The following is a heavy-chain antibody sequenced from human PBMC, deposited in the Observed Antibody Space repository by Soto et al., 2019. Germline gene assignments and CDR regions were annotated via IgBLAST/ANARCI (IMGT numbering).Heavy chain of an antibody. V-gene: IGHV3-48*01. CDR1: GFTFSSYS. CDR2: ISSSSSTI. D-gene: IGHD2-15*01. CDR3: ARMLHNGGNLLDY. Sequence: EVQLVESGGGLVQPGGSLRLSCAASGFTFSSYSMNWVRQAPGKGLEWVSYISSSSSTIYYADSVKGRFTISRDNAKNSVDLQMNSLRAEDTAVYYCARMLHNGGNLLDYWGQGTLVTVSS. J-gene: IGHJ4*02.